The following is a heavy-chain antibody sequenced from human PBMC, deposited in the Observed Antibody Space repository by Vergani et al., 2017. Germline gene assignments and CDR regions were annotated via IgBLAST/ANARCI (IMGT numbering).Heavy chain of an antibody. CDR1: GFTFSSYS. V-gene: IGHV3-48*01. J-gene: IGHJ6*03. CDR3: ARDRGEQWLAPSNMDV. CDR2: ISSSSSTV. Sequence: EVQLVESGGGLVKPGGSLRLSCAASGFTFSSYSMNWVRQAPGKGLEWISYISSSSSTVYYAASVKGRFTISRDNARNSLYLQMNILRAEDTAVYYCARDRGEQWLAPSNMDVWGKGTTVTVSS. D-gene: IGHD6-19*01.